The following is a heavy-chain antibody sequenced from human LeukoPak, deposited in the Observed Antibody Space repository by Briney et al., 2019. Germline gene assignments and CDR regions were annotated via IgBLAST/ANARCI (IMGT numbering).Heavy chain of an antibody. CDR1: GFTFGTYA. J-gene: IGHJ5*02. D-gene: IGHD1-14*01. CDR3: AKGSGINHYHWIDP. CDR2: ISGSGGST. V-gene: IGHV3-23*01. Sequence: PGGSLRLSCAASGFTFGTYAMNWVRQAPGKGLEWVSNISGSGGSTYYADSTKGRFTISRDNSKNTLYLQMKSLRAEDTAVYYCAKGSGINHYHWIDPWGQGTLVTVSS.